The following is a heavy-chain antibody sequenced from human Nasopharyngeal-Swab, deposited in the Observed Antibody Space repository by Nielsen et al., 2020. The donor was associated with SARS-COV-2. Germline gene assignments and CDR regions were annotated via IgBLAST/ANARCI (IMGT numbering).Heavy chain of an antibody. Sequence: GESLKISCAASGFTFSSYEMNWVRQAPGKGLEWVSYISSSGSTIYYADSVKGRFTISRDNAKNSLYLQMNSLRAEDTAVYYCAREGENDSSGYHSDAFDIWGQGTMVTVSS. D-gene: IGHD3-22*01. CDR2: ISSSGSTI. J-gene: IGHJ3*02. V-gene: IGHV3-48*03. CDR3: AREGENDSSGYHSDAFDI. CDR1: GFTFSSYE.